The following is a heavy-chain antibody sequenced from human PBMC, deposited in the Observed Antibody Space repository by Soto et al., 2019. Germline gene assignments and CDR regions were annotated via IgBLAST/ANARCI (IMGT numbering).Heavy chain of an antibody. J-gene: IGHJ5*01. D-gene: IGHD1-7*01. CDR1: CVCMTPYH. CDR2: VYTTGST. Sequence: EALSLPSNDACVCMTPYHWISIRQFAGKGLEWIGGVYTTGSTNYNPSLKSRVTISVDPSRNQFYLSLRSVSAAETAVYYFSREFNFMFDDFADLRWNYDSWGQGTLGNVSP. V-gene: IGHV4-4*07. CDR3: SREFNFMFDDFADLRWNYDS.